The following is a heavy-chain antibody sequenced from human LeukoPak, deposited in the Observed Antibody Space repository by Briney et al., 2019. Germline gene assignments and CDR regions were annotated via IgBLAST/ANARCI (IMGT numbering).Heavy chain of an antibody. J-gene: IGHJ4*02. V-gene: IGHV4-39*01. CDR3: AGRAARIAARHLDY. CDR1: GFTFGSYA. Sequence: GSLRLSCAASGFTFGSYAMSWVRQPPGKGLEWIGSIYYSGSTYYNPSLKSRVTISVDTSKNQFSLKLSSVTAADTAVYYCAGRAARIAARHLDYWGQGTLVTVSS. CDR2: IYYSGST. D-gene: IGHD6-6*01.